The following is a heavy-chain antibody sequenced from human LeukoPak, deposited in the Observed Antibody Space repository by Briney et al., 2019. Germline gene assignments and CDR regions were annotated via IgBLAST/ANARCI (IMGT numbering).Heavy chain of an antibody. J-gene: IGHJ3*02. D-gene: IGHD2-2*01. CDR3: ARDLFYCSSTSCYAFDI. V-gene: IGHV4-59*11. CDR2: IYYSGST. CDR1: GCSISSHY. Sequence: SETLSLTCTVSGCSISSHYWSWIRQPPGKGLEWIGYIYYSGSTNYNPSLKSRVTISVDTSKNQFSLKLSSVTAADTAVYYCARDLFYCSSTSCYAFDIWGQGTMVTVSS.